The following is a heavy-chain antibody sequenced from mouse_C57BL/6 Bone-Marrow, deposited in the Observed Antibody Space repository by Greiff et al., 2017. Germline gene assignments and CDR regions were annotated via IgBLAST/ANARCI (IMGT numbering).Heavy chain of an antibody. CDR1: GYTFTDYY. Sequence: EVQLQQSGPELVKPGASVKISCKASGYTFTDYYMNWVKQSHGKSLEWIGDINPNNGGTSYNQKFKGKATLTVDKSSSTAYMVLRSLTSEDSAVYYCAGLWAGCAMDYWGQGTSATVSA. V-gene: IGHV1-26*01. CDR3: AGLWAGCAMDY. D-gene: IGHD6-2*01. CDR2: INPNNGGT. J-gene: IGHJ4*01.